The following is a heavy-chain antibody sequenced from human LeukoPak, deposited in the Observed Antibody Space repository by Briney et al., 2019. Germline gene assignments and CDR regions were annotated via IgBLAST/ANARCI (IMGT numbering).Heavy chain of an antibody. D-gene: IGHD2-15*01. CDR1: GFTFSSYS. V-gene: IGHV3-21*01. CDR2: ISSSSSYI. J-gene: IGHJ4*02. CDR3: ARVLVVVVAATHDY. Sequence: GGSLRLSCAASGFTFSSYSMNWVRQAPGKGLEWVSSISSSSSYIYYADSVKGRFTISRDNAKNSLYLQMNSLRAEDTAVYYCARVLVVVVAATHDYWGQGTLVTVSS.